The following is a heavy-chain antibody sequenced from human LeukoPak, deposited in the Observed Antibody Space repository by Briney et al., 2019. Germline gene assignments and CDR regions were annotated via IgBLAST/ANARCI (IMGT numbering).Heavy chain of an antibody. CDR3: ARDFSSGTDY. CDR1: GYTFTSYG. Sequence: GASVKVSCKASGYTFTSYGISWVRQAPGQGLEWMGWISAYNGNTNYAQKFQGRVTMTRDTSISTAYMELSRLRSDDTAVYYCARDFSSGTDYWGQGTLVTVSS. J-gene: IGHJ4*02. D-gene: IGHD3-22*01. CDR2: ISAYNGNT. V-gene: IGHV1-18*01.